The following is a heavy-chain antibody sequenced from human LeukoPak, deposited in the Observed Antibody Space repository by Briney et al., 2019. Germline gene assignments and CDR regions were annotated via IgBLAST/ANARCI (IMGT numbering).Heavy chain of an antibody. CDR2: ISSSSSYI. V-gene: IGHV3-21*01. D-gene: IGHD3-10*01. CDR1: GFTFSSYS. CDR3: ARLLWFGELSPHDY. J-gene: IGHJ4*02. Sequence: PGGSLRLSCAASGFTFSSYSMNRVRQAPGKGLEWVSSISSSSSYIYYADSVKGRFTISRDNAKNSLYLQMSSLRAEDTAVYYCARLLWFGELSPHDYWGQGTLVTVSS.